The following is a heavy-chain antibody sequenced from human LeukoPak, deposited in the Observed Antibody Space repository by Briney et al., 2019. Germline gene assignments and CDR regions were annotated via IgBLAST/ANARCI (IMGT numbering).Heavy chain of an antibody. D-gene: IGHD2-2*01. J-gene: IGHJ6*03. V-gene: IGHV4-4*07. Sequence: SETLSLTCTVSGGSISSYYWSWIRQPAGKGLEWIGRIYTSGSTNYNPSLKSRVTMSVDTSKNQFSLKLSSVTAADTAVYYCARVGNIVVVDYYYMDVWGKGTTVTVSS. CDR1: GGSISSYY. CDR3: ARVGNIVVVDYYYMDV. CDR2: IYTSGST.